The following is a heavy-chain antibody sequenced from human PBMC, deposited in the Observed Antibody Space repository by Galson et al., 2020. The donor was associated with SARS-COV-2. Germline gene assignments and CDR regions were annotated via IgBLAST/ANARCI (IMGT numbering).Heavy chain of an antibody. CDR2: ISSSSSYI. CDR3: ARELILYYYYMDV. D-gene: IGHD2-15*01. V-gene: IGHV3-21*01. CDR1: GFSFSSYS. Sequence: NSGGSLRLSCAASGFSFSSYSMNWVRQAPGTGLEWVSSISSSSSYIYYADSVKGRFTISRDNAKNSLYLQMNSLRAEDTAVYYCARELILYYYYMDVWGKGTTVTVSS. J-gene: IGHJ6*03.